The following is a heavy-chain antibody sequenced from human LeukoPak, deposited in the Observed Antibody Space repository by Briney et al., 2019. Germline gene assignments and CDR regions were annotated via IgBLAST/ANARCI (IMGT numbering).Heavy chain of an antibody. CDR3: ARSSDYGGPLAAFDI. J-gene: IGHJ3*02. D-gene: IGHD4-23*01. V-gene: IGHV1-18*01. Sequence: ASVKVSCKASGYTFTSYGISWVRQAPGQGLEWRGWISAYNGNTNYAQKLQGRVTMTTDTSTSTAYMELRSLRSDDTAVYYCARSSDYGGPLAAFDIWGQGTMVTVSS. CDR1: GYTFTSYG. CDR2: ISAYNGNT.